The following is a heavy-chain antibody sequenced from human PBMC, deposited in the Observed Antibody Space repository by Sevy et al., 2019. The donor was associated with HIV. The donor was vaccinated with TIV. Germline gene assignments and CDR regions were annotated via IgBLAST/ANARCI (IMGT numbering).Heavy chain of an antibody. CDR2: ISYDEAHK. V-gene: IGHV3-30*18. D-gene: IGHD3-10*01. Sequence: GGSLRLSCVTSGFTFRTSGMHWVRQSPGKGLEWVAVISYDEAHKNYADSVKGRFSISKDNSKNTLYLQMSSRRTEDTAVYYCAKDYSAGITMVRGAYRARGDYFDYWGQGTQVTVSS. CDR1: GFTFRTSG. CDR3: AKDYSAGITMVRGAYRARGDYFDY. J-gene: IGHJ4*02.